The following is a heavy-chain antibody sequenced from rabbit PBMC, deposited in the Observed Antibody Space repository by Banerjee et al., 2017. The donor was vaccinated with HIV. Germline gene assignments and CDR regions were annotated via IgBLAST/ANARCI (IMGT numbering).Heavy chain of an antibody. CDR1: GFSFSNKYV. J-gene: IGHJ4*01. CDR2: INTSSGNT. D-gene: IGHD6-1*01. Sequence: QEQLEESGGDLVKPEGSLTLTCTASGFSFSNKYVMCWVRQAPGKGLEWIACINTSSGNTVYATWAKGRFTISKTSSTTVTLQMTSLTAADTATYFCARWDYAGYGYGTFSLWGQGTLVTVS. CDR3: ARWDYAGYGYGTFSL. V-gene: IGHV1S45*01.